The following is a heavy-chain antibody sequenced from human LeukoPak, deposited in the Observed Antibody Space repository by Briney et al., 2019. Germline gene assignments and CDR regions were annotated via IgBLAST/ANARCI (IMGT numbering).Heavy chain of an antibody. Sequence: GASVKISCKASGYTFTNYFMHWVRQAPGQGLEWMGIVNPSDGHTTYAQSFQGRVTVTRDTSTSTAYMELRSLRSDDTAVYYCARDLVQWLVYYYYGMDVWGQGTTVTVSS. V-gene: IGHV1-46*01. CDR1: GYTFTNYF. CDR2: VNPSDGHT. CDR3: ARDLVQWLVYYYYGMDV. J-gene: IGHJ6*02. D-gene: IGHD6-19*01.